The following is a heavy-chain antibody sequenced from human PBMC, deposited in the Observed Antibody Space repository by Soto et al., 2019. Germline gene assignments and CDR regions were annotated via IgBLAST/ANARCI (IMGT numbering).Heavy chain of an antibody. D-gene: IGHD2-2*02. Sequence: PGESLKISCKGSGYSFTSHWIAWVRQMPGKGLELMAIIYPGDSDIQYSPSFQGQVSVPADKSVSTAYLQWSSLEASDTAIYFCSRLGHYCSSPSCYTGYFYSGLDVWGQGTTVTVSS. CDR3: SRLGHYCSSPSCYTGYFYSGLDV. V-gene: IGHV5-51*01. CDR2: IYPGDSDI. CDR1: GYSFTSHW. J-gene: IGHJ6*02.